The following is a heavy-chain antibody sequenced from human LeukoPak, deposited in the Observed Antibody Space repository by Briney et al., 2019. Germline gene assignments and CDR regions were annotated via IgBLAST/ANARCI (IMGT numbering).Heavy chain of an antibody. Sequence: GGSLRLSCAASGFTFSSYSMNWVRQAPGKGLEWVSSISSSSSYIYYADSVKGRFTISRDNAKNSVHLQMASLRDEDTAVYYCARDPDYYGSGTYFNHYFDYWGQGTLVTVSS. D-gene: IGHD3-10*01. J-gene: IGHJ4*02. CDR2: ISSSSSYI. V-gene: IGHV3-21*01. CDR1: GFTFSSYS. CDR3: ARDPDYYGSGTYFNHYFDY.